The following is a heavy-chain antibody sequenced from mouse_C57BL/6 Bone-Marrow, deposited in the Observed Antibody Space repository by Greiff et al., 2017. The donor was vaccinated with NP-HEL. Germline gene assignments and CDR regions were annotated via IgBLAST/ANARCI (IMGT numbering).Heavy chain of an antibody. CDR3: ARDGLMVTTPFAY. Sequence: VQLQQSGAELVKPGASVKISCKASGYAFSSYWMNWVKQRPGQGLEWIGQIYPGDGDTNYNGKFKGKATLTADKSSSTAYMQLSSLTSEDSAVYFCARDGLMVTTPFAYWGQGTLVTVSA. V-gene: IGHV1-80*01. D-gene: IGHD2-2*01. CDR1: GYAFSSYW. CDR2: IYPGDGDT. J-gene: IGHJ3*01.